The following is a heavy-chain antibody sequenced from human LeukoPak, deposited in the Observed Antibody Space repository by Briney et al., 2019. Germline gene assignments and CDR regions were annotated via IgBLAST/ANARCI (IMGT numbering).Heavy chain of an antibody. D-gene: IGHD3-3*01. V-gene: IGHV1-46*01. CDR2: INPSGGST. CDR1: GYTFTSYY. Sequence: GASVKVSCKASGYTFTSYYMHWVRQAPGQGLEWMGIINPSGGSTSYAQKFQGRVTITADESTSTAYMELSSLRSEDTAVYYCARDSLPYYDFWSGYYSYFQHWGQGTLVTVSS. J-gene: IGHJ1*01. CDR3: ARDSLPYYDFWSGYYSYFQH.